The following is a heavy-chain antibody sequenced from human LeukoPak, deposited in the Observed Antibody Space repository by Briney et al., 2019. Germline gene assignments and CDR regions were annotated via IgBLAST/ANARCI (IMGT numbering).Heavy chain of an antibody. D-gene: IGHD4-23*01. J-gene: IGHJ3*02. Sequence: GGSLRLSCAASGFTVSDNYMSWVRQAPGKGLVWVSRINSDGSSTSYADPVKGRFTISRDNAKNTLYLQMNSLRAEDTAVYYCARATTVVTRQDAFDIWGQGTMVTVSS. CDR1: GFTVSDNY. V-gene: IGHV3-74*01. CDR2: INSDGSST. CDR3: ARATTVVTRQDAFDI.